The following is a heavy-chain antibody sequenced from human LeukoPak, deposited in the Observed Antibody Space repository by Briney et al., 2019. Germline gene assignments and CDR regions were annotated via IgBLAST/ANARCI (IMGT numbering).Heavy chain of an antibody. J-gene: IGHJ4*02. D-gene: IGHD6-13*01. Sequence: PGGTLRLSCAASGFTVSSNYMSWVRQAPGKRLEWVSVIYSGGSTYYADSVKGRFNLSRDNSKNTLYLQMNSPRAEDTAVYYCARVGSGYSSSRYFDYWGQGTLVTVSS. V-gene: IGHV3-53*01. CDR2: IYSGGST. CDR3: ARVGSGYSSSRYFDY. CDR1: GFTVSSNY.